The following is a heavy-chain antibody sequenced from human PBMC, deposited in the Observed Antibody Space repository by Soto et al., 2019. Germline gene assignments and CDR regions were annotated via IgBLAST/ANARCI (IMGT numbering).Heavy chain of an antibody. D-gene: IGHD2-15*01. CDR1: GFTFSSYA. CDR3: AKDRYCSGGSCYADY. CDR2: ISGSGGST. J-gene: IGHJ4*02. V-gene: IGHV3-23*01. Sequence: PGGSLRLSCAASGFTFSSYAMGWVRQAPGKGLEWVSAISGSGGSTYYADSVKGRFTISRDNSKNTLYLQMNSLRAEDTAVYYCAKDRYCSGGSCYADYWGQGTLVTVSS.